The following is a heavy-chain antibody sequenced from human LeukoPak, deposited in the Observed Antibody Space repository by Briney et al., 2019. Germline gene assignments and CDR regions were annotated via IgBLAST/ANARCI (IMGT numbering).Heavy chain of an antibody. CDR3: ARGNAGTMVREKYYYYYYMDV. CDR1: GGSISSYY. V-gene: IGHV4-59*12. CDR2: IYYSGST. Sequence: SETLSLTCTVSGGSISSYYWSWIRQPPGKGLEWIGYIYYSGSTNYKSSLKSRVTISVDTSKNQFSLKLSSVTAADTAVYYCARGNAGTMVREKYYYYYYMDVWGKGTTVTVSS. D-gene: IGHD3-10*01. J-gene: IGHJ6*03.